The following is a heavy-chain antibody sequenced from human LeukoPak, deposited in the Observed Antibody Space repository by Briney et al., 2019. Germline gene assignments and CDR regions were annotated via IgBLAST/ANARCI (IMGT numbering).Heavy chain of an antibody. Sequence: GGSLRLSCAASGFTFSSYAMSWVRQAPGKGLEWVSAISGSGGSTYYADSVKGRFTISRNNSKNTLYLQMNSLRAEDTAVYYCAKLGIVVVVAATTWFDPWGQGTLVTVSS. CDR1: GFTFSSYA. V-gene: IGHV3-23*01. CDR3: AKLGIVVVVAATTWFDP. J-gene: IGHJ5*02. CDR2: ISGSGGST. D-gene: IGHD2-15*01.